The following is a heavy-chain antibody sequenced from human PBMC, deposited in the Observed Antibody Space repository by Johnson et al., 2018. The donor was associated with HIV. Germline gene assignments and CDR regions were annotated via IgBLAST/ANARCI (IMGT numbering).Heavy chain of an antibody. CDR1: GFIFSNAW. CDR3: ARERDDSSGYYYHDAFDI. J-gene: IGHJ3*02. CDR2: IKSKTDGGTT. D-gene: IGHD3-22*01. Sequence: VQLVESGGGLVKPGGSLRLSCAASGFIFSNAWMSWVRQAPGKGLEWVGRIKSKTDGGTTDYAAPVKGRFTISRDDSKNMLYLQMNSLRAEDTAVYYCARERDDSSGYYYHDAFDIWGQGTMVTVSS. V-gene: IGHV3-15*01.